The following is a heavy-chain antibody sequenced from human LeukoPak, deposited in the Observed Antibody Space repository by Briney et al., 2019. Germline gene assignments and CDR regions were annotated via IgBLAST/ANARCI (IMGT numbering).Heavy chain of an antibody. CDR2: IGTAGDT. J-gene: IGHJ4*02. CDR1: GFTFSSYD. D-gene: IGHD1-26*01. Sequence: PGGSLRLSCAASGFTFSSYDMHWVRQATGKGLEWVSAIGTAGDTYYPGSVKGRLTISRENAKNSLYLQMNSLRAEDTAVYYCARTRWELPSFDYWGQGTLVTVSS. CDR3: ARTRWELPSFDY. V-gene: IGHV3-13*01.